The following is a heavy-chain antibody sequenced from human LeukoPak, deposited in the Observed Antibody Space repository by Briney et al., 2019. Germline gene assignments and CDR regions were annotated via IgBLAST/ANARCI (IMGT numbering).Heavy chain of an antibody. CDR1: GYTFTNYG. J-gene: IGHJ4*02. Sequence: GASVKVSCKASGYTFTNYGITWVRQAPGQGLEWMGWTSGYQGSTKYAQNFQGRVTMTIDTSTSTAYMDLRSLRSDDTAIYFCARSDLGTITAGPFNWGQGTLVAVSS. CDR2: TSGYQGST. D-gene: IGHD5-24*01. V-gene: IGHV1-18*01. CDR3: ARSDLGTITAGPFN.